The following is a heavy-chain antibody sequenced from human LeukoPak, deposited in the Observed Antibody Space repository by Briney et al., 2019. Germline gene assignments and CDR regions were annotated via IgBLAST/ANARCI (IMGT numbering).Heavy chain of an antibody. V-gene: IGHV3-7*01. D-gene: IGHD5-18*01. J-gene: IGHJ4*02. CDR3: ARDPSRGYNYGYGDY. CDR2: INQDLSET. Sequence: GGSLRLSCAASGFTFRTYAMSWVRQAPGKGPEWVAHINQDLSETYYVDSVRGRFSIARDNAKNSVYLQMNGLRAEDTAVYYCARDPSRGYNYGYGDYWGQGTLVTVSS. CDR1: GFTFRTYA.